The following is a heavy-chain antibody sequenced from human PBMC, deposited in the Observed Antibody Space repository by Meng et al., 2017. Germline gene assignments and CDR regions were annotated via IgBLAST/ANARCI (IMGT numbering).Heavy chain of an antibody. V-gene: IGHV3-30*01. CDR3: ARDSEKTYYYGSGSYSFFDY. D-gene: IGHD3-10*01. CDR2: ISYDGSNK. Sequence: GESLKISCAASGFTFSSYAMHWVRQAPGKGLEWVAVISYDGSNKYYADSVKGRFTISRDNSKNTLYLQMNSMRAEDTAVYYCARDSEKTYYYGSGSYSFFDYWGQGTLVTSPQ. CDR1: GFTFSSYA. J-gene: IGHJ4*02.